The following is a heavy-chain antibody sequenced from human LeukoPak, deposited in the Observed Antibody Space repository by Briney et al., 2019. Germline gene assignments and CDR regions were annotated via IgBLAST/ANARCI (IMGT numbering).Heavy chain of an antibody. V-gene: IGHV3-48*03. CDR1: GFTFSSYE. CDR2: ISSSGSTI. D-gene: IGHD6-13*01. CDR3: ARDLKTYSSSSW. Sequence: GGSLRLSCAASGFTFSSYEMNLVRQAPGKGLEWVSYISSSGSTIYYADSVKGRFTISRDNAKNSLYLQMDSLRAEDTAVYYCARDLKTYSSSSWWGQGTLVTVSS. J-gene: IGHJ4*02.